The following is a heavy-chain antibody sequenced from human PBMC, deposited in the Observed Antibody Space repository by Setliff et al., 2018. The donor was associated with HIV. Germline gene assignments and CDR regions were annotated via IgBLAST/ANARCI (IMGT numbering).Heavy chain of an antibody. CDR1: GGSFSGYY. V-gene: IGHV4-34*01. CDR3: ARKGAVAGPGFDS. CDR2: INHSGST. Sequence: KPSETLSLTCAVYGGSFSGYYWTWIRQPPGKGLEWIGEINHSGSTNYNPSLKSRVTISVDTSKNQFSLKLSSVTAADTAVYSCARKGAVAGPGFDSWGQGTLVTVS. J-gene: IGHJ4*02. D-gene: IGHD6-19*01.